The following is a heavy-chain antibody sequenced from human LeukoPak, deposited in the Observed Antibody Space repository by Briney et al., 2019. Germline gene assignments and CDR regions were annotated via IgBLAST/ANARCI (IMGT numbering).Heavy chain of an antibody. V-gene: IGHV4-59*08. CDR2: IYYSGST. CDR3: ARRLNPYYGSGSYYFDY. CDR1: GGSISSYY. J-gene: IGHJ4*02. D-gene: IGHD3-10*01. Sequence: PSETLSLTCTVSGGSISSYYWSWIRQPPGKGLEWIGYIYYSGSTNYNPSLKSRVTISVDTSKNQFSLKLSSVTAADTAVYYCARRLNPYYGSGSYYFDYWGQETLVTVSS.